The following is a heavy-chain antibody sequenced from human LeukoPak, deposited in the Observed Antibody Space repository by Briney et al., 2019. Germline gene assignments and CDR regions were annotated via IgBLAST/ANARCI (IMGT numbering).Heavy chain of an antibody. CDR2: IFYSGST. Sequence: SETLSLTCTVSGGSISSSSYYWGWIRQPPGKGPEWIGNIFYSGSTYYSPSLKSRVTISLDTSRNQFSLKLSSVTAADTAVYYCARGNVHYCGSGSYLDYWGQGTLVTVSS. J-gene: IGHJ4*02. CDR1: GGSISSSSYY. V-gene: IGHV4-39*07. D-gene: IGHD3-10*01. CDR3: ARGNVHYCGSGSYLDY.